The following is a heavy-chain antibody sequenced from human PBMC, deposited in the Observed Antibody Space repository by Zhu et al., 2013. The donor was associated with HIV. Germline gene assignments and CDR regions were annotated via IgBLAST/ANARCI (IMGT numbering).Heavy chain of an antibody. CDR3: ARAGPNYDYVWGSYRFVY. Sequence: QVQLVQSGAEVKKPGSSVKVSCKASGGTFSSYAISWVRQAPGQGLEWMGGIIPIFGTANYAQKFQGRVTITADKSTSTAYMELSSLRSEDTAVYYCARAGPNYDYVWGSYRFVYWGQGTLVTVSS. J-gene: IGHJ4*02. V-gene: IGHV1-69*06. CDR1: GGTFSSYA. CDR2: IIPIFGTA. D-gene: IGHD3-16*02.